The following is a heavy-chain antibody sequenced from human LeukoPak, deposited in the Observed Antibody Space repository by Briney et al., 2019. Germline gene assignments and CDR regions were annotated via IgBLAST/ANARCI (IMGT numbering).Heavy chain of an antibody. J-gene: IGHJ4*02. CDR2: ISYDAGKT. Sequence: GGSLRLSCAASGFTFSNFAMHWVRQAPGKGLEWVAGISYDAGKTYYADSVRGRFTISRDTSKNTLYLQMNGLRAEDTAVYYCARDSGRSATYFNYWGQGTLVTVSS. CDR3: ARDSGRSATYFNY. CDR1: GFTFSNFA. D-gene: IGHD3-10*01. V-gene: IGHV3-30*04.